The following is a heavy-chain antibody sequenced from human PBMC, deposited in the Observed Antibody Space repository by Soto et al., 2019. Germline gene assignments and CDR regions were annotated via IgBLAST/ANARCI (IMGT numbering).Heavy chain of an antibody. J-gene: IGHJ4*02. V-gene: IGHV3-33*01. CDR2: IWYDGSNK. Sequence: PGGSLRLSCAASGFTFSSYGMHWVRQAPGKGLEWVAVIWYDGSNKYYADSVKGRFTISRDNSKNTLYLQMNSLRAEDTAVYYCARDAPYYYDSSGYYYPPGGFRYFDYWGQGTLVTVSS. D-gene: IGHD3-22*01. CDR3: ARDAPYYYDSSGYYYPPGGFRYFDY. CDR1: GFTFSSYG.